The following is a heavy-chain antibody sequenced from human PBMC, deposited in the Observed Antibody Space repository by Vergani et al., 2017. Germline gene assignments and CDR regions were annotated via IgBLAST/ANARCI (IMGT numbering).Heavy chain of an antibody. J-gene: IGHJ4*02. V-gene: IGHV1-18*01. CDR1: GYTFTSYG. CDR2: ISAYNGNT. CDR3: ARDVRYCSSTSCYNGGEFWDY. D-gene: IGHD2-2*02. Sequence: QVQLVQSGAEVKKPGASVKVSCKASGYTFTSYGISWVRQAPGQGLEWMGWISAYNGNTNYAQKLQGRVTMTTDTSTSTAYMELRSLRSDDTAVYYCARDVRYCSSTSCYNGGEFWDYWGQGTLVTVSS.